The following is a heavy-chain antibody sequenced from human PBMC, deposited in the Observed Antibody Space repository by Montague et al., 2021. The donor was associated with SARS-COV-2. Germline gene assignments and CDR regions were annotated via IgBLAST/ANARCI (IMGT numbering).Heavy chain of an antibody. D-gene: IGHD6-19*01. CDR1: GGSISSYN. Sequence: SETLSLTCTVSGGSISSYNWSWIRQPPGKELQWSGYIFYSGSTNYNPSLKSRVTIPADTSKNQFSLKLSSVTAADTAVYYCARGSGWMGNAFDIWGQGTMVTVSS. V-gene: IGHV4-59*01. CDR2: IFYSGST. CDR3: ARGSGWMGNAFDI. J-gene: IGHJ3*02.